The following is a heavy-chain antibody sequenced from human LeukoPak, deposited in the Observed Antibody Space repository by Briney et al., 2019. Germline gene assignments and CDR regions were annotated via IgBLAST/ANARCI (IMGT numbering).Heavy chain of an antibody. Sequence: SETLSLTCTVSGGSISSYYWRWLGQPPGKGVEGVGYIYYSGRTNYNTSLKRGVTISENTSKKELSLTLSSVTAADTAVYYCARVLSLGYGDLYFDYWGQGTLVTVSS. J-gene: IGHJ4*02. D-gene: IGHD4-17*01. V-gene: IGHV4-59*01. CDR3: ARVLSLGYGDLYFDY. CDR1: GGSISSYY. CDR2: IYYSGRT.